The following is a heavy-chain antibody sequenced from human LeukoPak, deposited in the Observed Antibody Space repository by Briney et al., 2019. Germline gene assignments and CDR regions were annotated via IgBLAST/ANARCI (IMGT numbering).Heavy chain of an antibody. J-gene: IGHJ4*02. D-gene: IGHD6-19*01. CDR1: GFALSSHW. CDR2: VNRDGSET. V-gene: IGHV3-7*01. CDR3: ARIPSSGWPTYYFDY. Sequence: GGSLRLSCAASGFALSSHWMTWVRQVPGRGPEWVANVNRDGSETYYLDSVKGRFTISKDNAKNSLYLQMNSLRAEDTAVYYCARIPSSGWPTYYFDYRGQGTLVTVSS.